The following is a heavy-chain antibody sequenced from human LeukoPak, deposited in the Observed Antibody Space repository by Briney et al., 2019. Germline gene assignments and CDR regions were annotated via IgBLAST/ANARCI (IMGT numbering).Heavy chain of an antibody. CDR2: IIPIFGTA. V-gene: IGHV1-69*05. J-gene: IGHJ5*02. D-gene: IGHD3-3*01. CDR3: ARGGYYDFWSGYNNWFDP. CDR1: GGTFSSYA. Sequence: SVKVSCKASGGTFSSYAISWVRQAPGQGLEWMGGIIPIFGTANYAQKFQGRVTITTDESTSTAYMELSSLGSEDTAVYYCARGGYYDFWSGYNNWFDPWGQGTLVTVSS.